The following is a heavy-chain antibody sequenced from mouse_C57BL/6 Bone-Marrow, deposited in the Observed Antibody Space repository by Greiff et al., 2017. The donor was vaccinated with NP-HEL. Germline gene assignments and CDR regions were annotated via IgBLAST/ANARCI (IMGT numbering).Heavy chain of an antibody. D-gene: IGHD1-2*01. CDR1: GYTFTSYW. CDR2: IDPNSGGT. J-gene: IGHJ4*01. Sequence: QVQLQQPGAELVKPGASVKLSCKASGYTFTSYWMHWVKQRPGRGLEWIGRIDPNSGGTKYNEKFKSKATLTVDKPSSTAYMQLSSLTSEDSAVYYCARSPIASLRRTPDAMDYWGQGTSVTVSS. CDR3: ARSPIASLRRTPDAMDY. V-gene: IGHV1-72*01.